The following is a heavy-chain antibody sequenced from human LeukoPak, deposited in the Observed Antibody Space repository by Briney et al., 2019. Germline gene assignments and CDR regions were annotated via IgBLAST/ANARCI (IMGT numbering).Heavy chain of an antibody. J-gene: IGHJ4*02. CDR2: INHSGST. CDR3: AREGYSRTFDY. Sequence: PSETLSLTCAVYSGSFSGYYWSWIRQPPGKGQEWIGEINHSGSTNYNPSLKSRVTISIDTSKNQFSLKLSSVTAADTAVYYCAREGYSRTFDYWGQGTLVTVSS. CDR1: SGSFSGYY. D-gene: IGHD2-15*01. V-gene: IGHV4-34*01.